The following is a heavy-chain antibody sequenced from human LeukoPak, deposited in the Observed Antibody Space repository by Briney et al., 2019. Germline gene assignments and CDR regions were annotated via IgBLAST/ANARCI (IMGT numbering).Heavy chain of an antibody. D-gene: IGHD6-13*01. CDR1: GFTFNNAW. Sequence: GGSLRLSCAASGFTFNNAWMSWVRQAPGKGLEWVCRIKSKTDGGTTDYAAPVKGRFTISRDDSKNTLYLQMNSLKTEDTAVYYCSTWGLTAAGLFDSWGQGTLVTVSS. J-gene: IGHJ4*02. CDR3: STWGLTAAGLFDS. CDR2: IKSKTDGGTT. V-gene: IGHV3-15*01.